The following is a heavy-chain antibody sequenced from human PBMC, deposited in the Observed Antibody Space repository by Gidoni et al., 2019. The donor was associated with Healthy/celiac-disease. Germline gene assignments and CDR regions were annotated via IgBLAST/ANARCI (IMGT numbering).Heavy chain of an antibody. CDR2: IYPGDSDT. D-gene: IGHD3-3*01. CDR3: ARPHYDFWSGRHSYYFDY. J-gene: IGHJ4*02. Sequence: EVQLVQSGAEVKKPGESLKISCKGSGYRFTSYWIGWVRQMPGKGLEWMGIIYPGDSDTSYSPSFQGQVTISADKSISTAYLQWSSLKASDTAMYYCARPHYDFWSGRHSYYFDYWGQGTLVTVSS. V-gene: IGHV5-51*03. CDR1: GYRFTSYW.